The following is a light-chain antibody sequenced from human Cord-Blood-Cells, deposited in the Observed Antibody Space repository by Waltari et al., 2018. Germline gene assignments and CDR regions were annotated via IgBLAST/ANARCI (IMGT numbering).Light chain of an antibody. J-gene: IGLJ3*02. CDR2: KNK. V-gene: IGLV1-47*01. CDR3: AAWDDSLSGWV. Sequence: QSVLTQPPSASGTPGQRVTIPCSGSSSTHGSNYVYWYQQLPRTAPTLLIVKNKRRPSGVPDRFSGSKSGTSASLAISGLRYEDEADYYCAAWDDSLSGWVFGGGTKLTVL. CDR1: SSTHGSNY.